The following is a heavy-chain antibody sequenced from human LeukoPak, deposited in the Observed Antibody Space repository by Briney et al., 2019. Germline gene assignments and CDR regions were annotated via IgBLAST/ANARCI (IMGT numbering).Heavy chain of an antibody. CDR3: ARGVPSSWHINYFDY. Sequence: VASVKVSCKASGGTFSSYAISWVRQAPGQGLEWMGRIIPIFGTANYAQKFQGRVTITTDESTSTAYMELSSLRSEDTAVYYCARGVPSSWHINYFDYWSQGTLVTVSS. CDR1: GGTFSSYA. D-gene: IGHD6-13*01. V-gene: IGHV1-69*05. J-gene: IGHJ4*02. CDR2: IIPIFGTA.